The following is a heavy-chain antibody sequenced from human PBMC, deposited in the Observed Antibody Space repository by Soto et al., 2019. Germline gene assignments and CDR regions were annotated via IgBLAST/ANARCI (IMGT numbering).Heavy chain of an antibody. Sequence: QVHLVQSGAEVKKPGSSVKVSCKASGGTFSSYAIGWVRQAPGQGLEWMGGIIPIFGTTKYAQKFQGRVTITADESTSTAYMELSSLRSEDTAVYYCAREGYCSGASCFLDIWGQGRMVTVSS. J-gene: IGHJ3*02. CDR1: GGTFSSYA. CDR3: AREGYCSGASCFLDI. CDR2: IIPIFGTT. D-gene: IGHD2-15*01. V-gene: IGHV1-69*12.